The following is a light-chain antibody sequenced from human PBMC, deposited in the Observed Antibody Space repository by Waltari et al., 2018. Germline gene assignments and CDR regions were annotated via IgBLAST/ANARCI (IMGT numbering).Light chain of an antibody. CDR1: KLGNKY. CDR3: QAWDSITVV. Sequence: SYELTQPPSVSVCPGHTASITCPGDKLGNKYACWYQQKPGQSPVLVIYQDNRRPSGIPERFSGSNSGNTATLTISGTQAMDEADYFCQAWDSITVVFGGGTKLTVL. CDR2: QDN. V-gene: IGLV3-1*01. J-gene: IGLJ2*01.